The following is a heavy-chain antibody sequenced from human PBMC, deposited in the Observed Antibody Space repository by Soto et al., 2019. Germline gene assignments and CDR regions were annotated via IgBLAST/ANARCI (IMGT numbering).Heavy chain of an antibody. Sequence: GGSLRLSCAASGFTFSSHAMAWVRQAPGKGLEWVSAISGSGGTTYYADSVKGRFTISRDNSKNTLYLQMNSLRAEDTAVYYCAKVPLWFPGAFDIWGQGTMVTVS. CDR2: ISGSGGTT. V-gene: IGHV3-23*01. CDR1: GFTFSSHA. CDR3: AKVPLWFPGAFDI. J-gene: IGHJ3*02. D-gene: IGHD5-18*01.